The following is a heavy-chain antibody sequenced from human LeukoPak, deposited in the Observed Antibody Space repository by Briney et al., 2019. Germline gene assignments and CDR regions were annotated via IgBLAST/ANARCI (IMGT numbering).Heavy chain of an antibody. CDR2: IIPIFGTA. D-gene: IGHD2-2*01. CDR1: GGTFSSYA. V-gene: IGHV1-69*05. Sequence: GASVKVSCKASGGTFSSYAISWVRQAPGQGLEWMGGIIPIFGTANYAQKFQGRVTISTDESTSTAYMELSSLRSEDTAVYYCAAEGYCSSTSCYGWGQGTLVTVSS. J-gene: IGHJ4*02. CDR3: AAEGYCSSTSCYG.